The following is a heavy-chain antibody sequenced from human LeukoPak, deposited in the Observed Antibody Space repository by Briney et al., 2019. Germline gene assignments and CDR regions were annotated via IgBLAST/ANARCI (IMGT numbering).Heavy chain of an antibody. D-gene: IGHD2-2*01. J-gene: IGHJ5*02. CDR3: ARRLTQYDCFDP. V-gene: IGHV6-1*01. Sequence: QTLSLTCAISGDSVSSNSVTWNWIRQSPSRGLEWLGRTYYRSMWYNDYAVSMRGRITVNPDTSKNQFSLHLNSVTPEDTAVYYCARRLTQYDCFDPWGQGILVTVSS. CDR1: GDSVSSNSVT. CDR2: TYYRSMWYN.